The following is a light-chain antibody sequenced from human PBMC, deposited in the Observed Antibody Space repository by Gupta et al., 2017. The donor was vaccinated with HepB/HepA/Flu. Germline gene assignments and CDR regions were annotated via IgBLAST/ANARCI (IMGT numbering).Light chain of an antibody. CDR3: QQYYSTPLT. CDR2: WAS. CDR1: QSVLYPSNNKNY. V-gene: IGKV4-1*01. J-gene: IGKJ4*01. Sequence: DIVMTQFPDSLAVSLGERATINCKSSQSVLYPSNNKNYLAWYQQKPGQPPKLLIYWASTRESGVPDRFSGRGSGTDFTLTISNLQAEDVAVYYCQQYYSTPLTFGGGTKVEIK.